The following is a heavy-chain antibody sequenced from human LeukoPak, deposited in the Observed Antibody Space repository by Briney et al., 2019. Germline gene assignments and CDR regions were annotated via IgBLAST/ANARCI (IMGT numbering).Heavy chain of an antibody. D-gene: IGHD2-15*01. J-gene: IGHJ3*02. V-gene: IGHV3-64*01. CDR1: GFTFSSYA. CDR3: ARGVGPFDI. CDR2: ISSNGGST. Sequence: GGSLRLSCAASGFTFSSYAMHWVRHAPGRGLEYVSAISSNGGSTYYANSVKGRFTISRDNSKNTLYLQMGSLRAEDMAVYYCARGVGPFDIWGQGTMVTVSS.